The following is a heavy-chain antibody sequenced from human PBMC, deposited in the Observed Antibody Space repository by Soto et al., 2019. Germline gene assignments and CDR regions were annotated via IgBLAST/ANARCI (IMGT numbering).Heavy chain of an antibody. Sequence: SETLSLTCTVSGGSVSSGSYYWSWIRQPPGKGLEWIGYIYYSGSTYYNPSLKSRVTISVDRSKNQFSLKLSSVTAADTAVYYCARSIAVAGIGVSWFDPWGQGTLVTVSS. CDR2: IYYSGST. J-gene: IGHJ5*02. CDR1: GGSVSSGSYY. CDR3: ARSIAVAGIGVSWFDP. D-gene: IGHD6-19*01. V-gene: IGHV4-61*01.